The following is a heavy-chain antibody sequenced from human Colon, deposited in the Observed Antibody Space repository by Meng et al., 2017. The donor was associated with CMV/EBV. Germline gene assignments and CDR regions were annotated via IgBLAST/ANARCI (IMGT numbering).Heavy chain of an antibody. V-gene: IGHV3-30-3*01. Sequence: GESLKISCTASGFTFSNYAMSWVRQAPGKGLEWVAVISYDGSNKYYADSVKGRFTISRDNSKNTLYLQMNSLRAEDTAVYYCARDPAGFDYWGQGTLVTVSS. CDR1: GFTFSNYA. CDR2: ISYDGSNK. J-gene: IGHJ4*02. CDR3: ARDPAGFDY.